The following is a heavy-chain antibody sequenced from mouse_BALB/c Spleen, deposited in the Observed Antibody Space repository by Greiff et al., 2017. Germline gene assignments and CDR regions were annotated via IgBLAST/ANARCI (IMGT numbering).Heavy chain of an antibody. J-gene: IGHJ4*01. CDR1: GFTFSSFG. V-gene: IGHV5-17*02. D-gene: IGHD1-2*01. CDR3: ARGLLRPYYAMDY. Sequence: EVQLVESGGGLVQPGGSRKLSCAASGFTFSSFGMHWVRQAPEKGLEWVAYISSGSSTIYYADTVKGRFTISRDNPKSTLFLQMTSLRSEDTAMYYCARGLLRPYYAMDYWGQGTSVTVSS. CDR2: ISSGSSTI.